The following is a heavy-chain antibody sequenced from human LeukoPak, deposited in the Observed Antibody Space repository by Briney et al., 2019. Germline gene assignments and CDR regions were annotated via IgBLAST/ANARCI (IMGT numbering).Heavy chain of an antibody. D-gene: IGHD2-15*01. CDR1: GDSISSGGYY. V-gene: IGHV4-31*03. CDR3: ARVAWYGLNWYFDL. J-gene: IGHJ2*01. CDR2: IYYSGST. Sequence: SETLSLTCTVSGDSISSGGYYWSWIRQHPGKGLEWIGYIYYSGSTYYNPSLKSRVTISVDTSKNQFSLKLGSVTAADTAVYYCARVAWYGLNWYFDLWGRGTLVTVSS.